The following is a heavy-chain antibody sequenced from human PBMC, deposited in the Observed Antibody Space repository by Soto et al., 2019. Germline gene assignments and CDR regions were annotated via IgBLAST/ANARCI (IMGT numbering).Heavy chain of an antibody. J-gene: IGHJ6*02. CDR2: IYWDDDK. D-gene: IGHD2-21*02. V-gene: IGHV2-5*02. CDR3: VQSRCRGDCLQSYSSHSYYGLDV. CDR1: GLSLSTIGEG. Sequence: QITLKESGPTLVKPTQTLTLTCTFSGLSLSTIGEGVGWIRQPPGKALEWLALIYWDDDKPYSPSLKRRLTITKDTSNNQVVLTLTTMDTVDTATYYCVQSRCRGDCLQSYSSHSYYGLDVWGQGTTVTVSS.